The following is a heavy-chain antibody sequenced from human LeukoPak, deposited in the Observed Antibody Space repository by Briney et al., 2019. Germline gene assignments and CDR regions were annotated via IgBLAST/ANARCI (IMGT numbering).Heavy chain of an antibody. CDR3: ARGRAVAATGMD. D-gene: IGHD6-19*01. CDR1: GFTFGTYS. V-gene: IGHV3-48*02. CDR2: ISSSSSTI. J-gene: IGHJ4*02. Sequence: GGSLRLSCAASGFTFGTYSMNWVRQAPGKGLEWVSYISSSSSTIYYADSVKGRFTISRDNAKNSLFLQMNSLRDEDTAVYYCARGRAVAATGMDWGQGTLVAVSS.